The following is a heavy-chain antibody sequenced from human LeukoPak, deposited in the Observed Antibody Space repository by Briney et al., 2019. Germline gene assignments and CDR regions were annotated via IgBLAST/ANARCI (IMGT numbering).Heavy chain of an antibody. Sequence: LGGSLRLSCAASGFTVNSHYMSWVRQAPGKGLEWVSIIYDGGTTSYEDSVKGRFTISRDNSNNILYLQMSSLRAEDTAVYYCATVAGGTYHFDLWGQGALVTVSS. CDR3: ATVAGGTYHFDL. CDR1: GFTVNSHY. V-gene: IGHV3-53*01. D-gene: IGHD1-26*01. J-gene: IGHJ5*02. CDR2: IYDGGTT.